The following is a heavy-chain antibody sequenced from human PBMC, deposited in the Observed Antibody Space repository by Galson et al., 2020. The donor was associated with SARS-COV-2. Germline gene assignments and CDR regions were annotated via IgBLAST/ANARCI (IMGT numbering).Heavy chain of an antibody. CDR1: GGSMSNYY. CDR3: ARDRGAAVAGRYGMDV. V-gene: IGHV4-59*01. D-gene: IGHD6-19*01. J-gene: IGHJ6*02. Sequence: SETLSLTCTVSGGSMSNYYWSWIRQPPGKGLEWIGYIYYSGSTNYNPSLKSRVTISVDTSKNQFSLKLSSVTAADTAVHYCARDRGAAVAGRYGMDVWGQGTTVTVSS. CDR2: IYYSGST.